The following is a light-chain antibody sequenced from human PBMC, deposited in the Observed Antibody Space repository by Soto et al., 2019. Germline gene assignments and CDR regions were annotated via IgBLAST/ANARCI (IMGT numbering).Light chain of an antibody. Sequence: QSVLTQPPSASGTPGQRVTISCSGSSPNIGSNTVNWYQQLPGTAPKLLIYSNNQRPSGVPDRFSGSKSGTSGSLAISGLQSEDEADYYCAAWDDSLNGLVFGTGTKVTVL. V-gene: IGLV1-44*01. J-gene: IGLJ1*01. CDR1: SPNIGSNT. CDR2: SNN. CDR3: AAWDDSLNGLV.